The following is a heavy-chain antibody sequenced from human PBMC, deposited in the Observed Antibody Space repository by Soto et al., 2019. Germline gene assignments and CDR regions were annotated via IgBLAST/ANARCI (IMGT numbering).Heavy chain of an antibody. V-gene: IGHV5-51*01. CDR2: IYPGDSDT. CDR3: ARRALFSPRGNSIYYYMDV. D-gene: IGHD4-4*01. J-gene: IGHJ6*03. CDR1: GYSFTSYW. Sequence: GESLKISCKGSGYSFTSYWIGWVRQMPGKGLEWMGIIYPGDSDTRYSPSFQGQVTISADKSISTAYLQWSSLKASDTAMYYCARRALFSPRGNSIYYYMDVWGKGTTVTVSS.